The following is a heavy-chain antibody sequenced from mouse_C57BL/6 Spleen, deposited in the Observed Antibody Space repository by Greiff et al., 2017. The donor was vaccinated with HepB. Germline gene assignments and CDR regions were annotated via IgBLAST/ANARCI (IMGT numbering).Heavy chain of an antibody. D-gene: IGHD1-1*01. CDR1: GYTFTSYT. CDR2: INPSSGYT. CDR3: ARSYYSYWYFDV. Sequence: VQLQQSGAELARPGASVKMSCKASGYTFTSYTMHWVKQRPGQGLEWIGYINPSSGYTKYNQKFKDKATLTADKSSSTAYMQLSSLTPEDSAVYYCARSYYSYWYFDVWGTGTTVTVSS. J-gene: IGHJ1*03. V-gene: IGHV1-4*01.